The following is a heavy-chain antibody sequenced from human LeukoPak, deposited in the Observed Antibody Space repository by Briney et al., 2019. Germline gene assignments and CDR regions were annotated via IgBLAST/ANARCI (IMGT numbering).Heavy chain of an antibody. CDR2: IYHSGST. Sequence: SETLSLTCTVSGGSISSGGYYWSWIRQPPGKGLEWIGYIYHSGSTYYNPSLKSRVTISVDRSKNQFSLKLSSVTAADTAVYYCARTGCSSTSCYWADYWGQGTLVTVSS. CDR1: GGSISSGGYY. J-gene: IGHJ4*02. CDR3: ARTGCSSTSCYWADY. D-gene: IGHD2-2*01. V-gene: IGHV4-30-2*01.